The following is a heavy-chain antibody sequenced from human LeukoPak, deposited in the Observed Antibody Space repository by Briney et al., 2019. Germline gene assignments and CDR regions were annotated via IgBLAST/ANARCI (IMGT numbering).Heavy chain of an antibody. CDR1: GFTFSSYA. CDR2: ISGSGGST. V-gene: IGHV3-23*01. J-gene: IGHJ3*02. CDR3: AKDRKFGELPNAFDI. Sequence: GGSLRLSCAASGFTFSSYAMSWVRQAPGKGLEWGSAISGSGGSTYYADSVKGRFTISRDNSKNTLYLQMNSLRAEDTAVYYCAKDRKFGELPNAFDIWGQGTMVTVSS. D-gene: IGHD3-10*01.